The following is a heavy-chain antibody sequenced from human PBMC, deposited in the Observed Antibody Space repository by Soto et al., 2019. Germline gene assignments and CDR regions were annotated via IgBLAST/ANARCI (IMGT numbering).Heavy chain of an antibody. J-gene: IGHJ6*02. D-gene: IGHD3-22*01. CDR2: ISYDGSNK. V-gene: IGHV3-30*03. Sequence: PGGSLRLSCAASGFIFSSYGMHWVRQAPGKGLEWVAVISYDGSNKYYADSVKGRFTISRDNSKNTLYLQMNSLRAEDTAVYYCATEYYYDSSGYYSIYYGMDVWGQGTTVTVSS. CDR1: GFIFSSYG. CDR3: ATEYYYDSSGYYSIYYGMDV.